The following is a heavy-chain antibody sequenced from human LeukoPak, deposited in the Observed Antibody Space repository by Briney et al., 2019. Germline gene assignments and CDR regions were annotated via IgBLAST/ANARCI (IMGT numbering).Heavy chain of an antibody. D-gene: IGHD6-6*01. Sequence: ASVKVSCKASDYTYTSYGISWVRQAPGQGLEWMGWISGYNGNTNYAQKFQARVTMTTDTSTTTAYMELRSLRSDDTAVYYCARSIRGKSFDYWGQGTLVTVSS. V-gene: IGHV1-18*01. J-gene: IGHJ4*02. CDR3: ARSIRGKSFDY. CDR2: ISGYNGNT. CDR1: DYTYTSYG.